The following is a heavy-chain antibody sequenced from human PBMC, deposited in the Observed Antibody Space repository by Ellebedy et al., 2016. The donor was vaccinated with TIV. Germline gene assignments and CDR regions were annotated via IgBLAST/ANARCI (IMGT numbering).Heavy chain of an antibody. J-gene: IGHJ3*02. V-gene: IGHV3-74*01. CDR1: GFTFSSYW. Sequence: GESLKISCAASGFTFSSYWMHWVRQAPGKGLVWVSRINSDGSSTSYADSVKGRFTISRDNAKNTLYLQMNSLRAEDTAVYYCARVTPVTTLTAAFDIWGQGTMVTVSS. CDR3: ARVTPVTTLTAAFDI. D-gene: IGHD4-17*01. CDR2: INSDGSST.